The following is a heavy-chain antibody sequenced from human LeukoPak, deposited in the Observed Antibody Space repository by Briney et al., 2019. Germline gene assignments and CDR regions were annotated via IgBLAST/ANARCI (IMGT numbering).Heavy chain of an antibody. Sequence: PSETLSLTCTVSGGSISSSSYYWGWIRQPPGKGLEWIGSIYYSGSTYYNPSLKSRVTISVDTSKNQFSLKLSSVTAADTAVYYCAREIRFGGHGDRFYFDYWGQGTLVTVSS. CDR2: IYYSGST. V-gene: IGHV4-39*07. D-gene: IGHD3-10*01. CDR3: AREIRFGGHGDRFYFDY. J-gene: IGHJ4*02. CDR1: GGSISSSSYY.